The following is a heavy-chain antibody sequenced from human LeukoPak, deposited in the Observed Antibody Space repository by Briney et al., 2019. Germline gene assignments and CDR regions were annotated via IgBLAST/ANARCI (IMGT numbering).Heavy chain of an antibody. CDR3: ARVSGIVGATRAYDY. J-gene: IGHJ4*02. CDR1: GGSISSGGYY. D-gene: IGHD1-26*01. Sequence: ASETLSLTCTVSGGSISSGGYYWSWIRQHPGKGLEWIGYIYYSGSTYYNPSLKSRVTISVDTSKNQFSLKLSSVTAADTAVYYCARVSGIVGATRAYDYWGQGTLVTVSS. V-gene: IGHV4-31*03. CDR2: IYYSGST.